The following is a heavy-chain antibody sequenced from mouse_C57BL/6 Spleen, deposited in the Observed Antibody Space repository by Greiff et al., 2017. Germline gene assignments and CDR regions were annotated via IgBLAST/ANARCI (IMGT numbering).Heavy chain of an antibody. CDR1: GYTFTSYW. CDR3: TRGTTVPPYYFDY. Sequence: EVHLVESGTVLARPGASVKMSCKTSGYTFTSYWMHWVKQRPGQGLEWIGAIYPGNSDTSYNQKFKGKAKLTAVTSASTAYMELSSLTNEDSAVYYCTRGTTVPPYYFDYWGQGTTLTVSS. V-gene: IGHV1-5*01. J-gene: IGHJ2*01. CDR2: IYPGNSDT. D-gene: IGHD1-1*01.